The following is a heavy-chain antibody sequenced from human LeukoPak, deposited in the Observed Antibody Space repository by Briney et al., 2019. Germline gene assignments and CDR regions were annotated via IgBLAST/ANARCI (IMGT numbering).Heavy chain of an antibody. CDR1: GYTFIDYY. V-gene: IGHV1-2*02. Sequence: ASVKVSCKASGYTFIDYYIHWVRQAPGQGLEWMGWINPNSGGTDYAQKFQGRVTMTRDTSIGTAYMELRSLRSDDTAVYYCAGGITTRHFDCGMDVWGQGTTVTASS. CDR3: AGGITTRHFDCGMDV. D-gene: IGHD4-17*01. CDR2: INPNSGGT. J-gene: IGHJ6*02.